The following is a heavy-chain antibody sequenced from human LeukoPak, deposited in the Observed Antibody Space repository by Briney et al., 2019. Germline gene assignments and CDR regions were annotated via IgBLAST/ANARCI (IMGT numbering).Heavy chain of an antibody. CDR3: ATLNMVRGVPWAFDI. CDR2: IYPGDSDT. D-gene: IGHD3-10*01. Sequence: GESLKISCKGSGYSFTSYWIGWVRQMPGKGLEWMGIIYPGDSDTRYSPSFQGQVTISADKSISTAYLQWSSLKASDTAMYYCATLNMVRGVPWAFDIWGQGTMVTVSS. CDR1: GYSFTSYW. J-gene: IGHJ3*02. V-gene: IGHV5-51*01.